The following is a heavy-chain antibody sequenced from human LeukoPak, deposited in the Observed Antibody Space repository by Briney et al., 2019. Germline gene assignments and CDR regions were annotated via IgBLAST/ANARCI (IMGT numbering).Heavy chain of an antibody. Sequence: SETLSLTCAVYGGSFSGYYWGWIRQPPGKGLEWIGSIYYSGSTYYNPSLKSRVTISVDTSKNQFSLKLSSVTAADTAVYYCARHGRMVRGVIISPFDYWGQGTLVTVSS. CDR3: ARHGRMVRGVIISPFDY. CDR2: IYYSGST. CDR1: GGSFSGYY. J-gene: IGHJ4*02. D-gene: IGHD3-10*01. V-gene: IGHV4-39*01.